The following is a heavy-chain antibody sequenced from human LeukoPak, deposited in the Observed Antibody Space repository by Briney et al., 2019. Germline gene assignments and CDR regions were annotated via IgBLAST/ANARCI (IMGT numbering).Heavy chain of an antibody. V-gene: IGHV6-1*01. CDR2: TYYRSTWYN. J-gene: IGHJ5*02. D-gene: IGHD2-2*01. CDR1: GDSVSSNSIT. CDR3: ARRLTQYDCFDP. Sequence: SQTLSLTCAISGDSVSSNSITWNWIRQSPSRGLEWLGRTYYRSTWYNDYAVSVRGRITVNPDTSKNQFSLHLNSVTPEDTAVYYCARRLTQYDCFDPWGQGILVTVSS.